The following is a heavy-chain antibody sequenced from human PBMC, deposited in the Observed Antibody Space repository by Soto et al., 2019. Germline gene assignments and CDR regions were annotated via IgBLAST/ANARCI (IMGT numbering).Heavy chain of an antibody. CDR1: GFTFSSYG. CDR2: IWSDGSNK. V-gene: IGHV3-33*01. Sequence: QVQLVESGGGVVQPGRSLRLSCAASGFTFSSYGMHWVRQAPGKGLEWVAVIWSDGSNKYYADSVKGRFTISRDNSKNPLYLHMNSLRAEDTAVYYCARAGTTGTTTTRMIGGHWGQGTLVTVSS. J-gene: IGHJ4*02. CDR3: ARAGTTGTTTTRMIGGH. D-gene: IGHD1-1*01.